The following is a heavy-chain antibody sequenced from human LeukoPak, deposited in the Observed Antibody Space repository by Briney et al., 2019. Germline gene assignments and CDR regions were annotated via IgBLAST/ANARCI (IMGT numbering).Heavy chain of an antibody. CDR1: GDSIRSNNYY. V-gene: IGHV4-39*01. J-gene: IGHJ4*02. CDR3: QSRFLEWLLDY. CDR2: IYDTGST. D-gene: IGHD3-3*01. Sequence: PSETLSLTCTVSGDSIRSNNYYWGWIRQPPGKGLEWIGSIYDTGSTFYNPSLKSRVTISVDTSKNQFSLKLSSVTAADTAVYYCQSRFLEWLLDYWGQGTLVTVSS.